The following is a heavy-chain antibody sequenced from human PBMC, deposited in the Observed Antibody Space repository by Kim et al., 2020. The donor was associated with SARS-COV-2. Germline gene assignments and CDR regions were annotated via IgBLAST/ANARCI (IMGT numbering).Heavy chain of an antibody. CDR3: ASLRGGAFGI. J-gene: IGHJ3*02. V-gene: IGHV3-7*03. CDR1: GFTFSSYW. CDR2: IKEDGGEK. Sequence: GGSLRLSCAASGFTFSSYWMSWVRQAPGKGLEWVANIKEDGGEKYYVDSVKGRFTISRDNAKNSLYLHMNSLRAEDTAAYYCASLRGGAFGIWGQGTMVTVSS.